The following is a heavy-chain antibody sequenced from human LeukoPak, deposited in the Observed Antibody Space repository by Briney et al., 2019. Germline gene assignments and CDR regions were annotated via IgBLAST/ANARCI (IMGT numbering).Heavy chain of an antibody. CDR2: ISYDGSNK. Sequence: GGSLRLSCAASGFTFSSYGMHWVRQAPGKGLEWVAVISYDGSNKYYADSVKGRFTISRDNSKNTLYLQMNSLRAEDTAVYYCAKDRTGSGRYFYWGQGTLVTVSS. D-gene: IGHD3-10*01. V-gene: IGHV3-30*18. CDR3: AKDRTGSGRYFY. J-gene: IGHJ4*02. CDR1: GFTFSSYG.